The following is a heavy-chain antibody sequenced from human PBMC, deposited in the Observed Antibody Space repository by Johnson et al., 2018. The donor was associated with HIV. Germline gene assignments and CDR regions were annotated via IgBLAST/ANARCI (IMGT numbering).Heavy chain of an antibody. V-gene: IGHV3-30-3*01. CDR2: ISYDGSNK. J-gene: IGHJ3*02. Sequence: QVQLVESGGGVVQPGRSLRLSCAASGFTFSSYAMHWVRQAPGKGLEWVAVISYDGSNKYYADSVKGRFTISRDNSKNTLYLQMNSLRAEDTAVYYCASGDVFDIWGQGTMVTVSS. CDR1: GFTFSSYA. CDR3: ASGDVFDI.